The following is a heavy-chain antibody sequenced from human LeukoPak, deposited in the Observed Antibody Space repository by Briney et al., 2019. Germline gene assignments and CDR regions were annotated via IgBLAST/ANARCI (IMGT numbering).Heavy chain of an antibody. J-gene: IGHJ6*02. V-gene: IGHV3-23*01. CDR3: AKVQLFSPLWFGEDYGMDV. Sequence: GGSLRLSCAASGFTFSSYAMSWVRQAPGKGLECVSAISGSGGSTYYADSVKGRFTISRDNSKNTLYLQMNSLRAEDTAVYYCAKVQLFSPLWFGEDYGMDVWGQGTTVTVSS. CDR1: GFTFSSYA. CDR2: ISGSGGST. D-gene: IGHD3-10*01.